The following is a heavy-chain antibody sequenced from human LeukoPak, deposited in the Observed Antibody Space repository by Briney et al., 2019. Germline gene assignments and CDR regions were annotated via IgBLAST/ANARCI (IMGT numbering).Heavy chain of an antibody. CDR2: ISPNSGGT. CDR1: GYSFTGYY. Sequence: ASVKVSCKASGYSFTGYYMHWVRQAPGQGLEWVVRISPNSGGTKYAQKFQGRVTLTRDTSISTAYMELSRLTADDTAVYFIAIDRVKYNGDSLDVWGQGTIVTVSS. J-gene: IGHJ3*01. D-gene: IGHD2-21*01. CDR3: AIDRVKYNGDSLDV. V-gene: IGHV1-2*06.